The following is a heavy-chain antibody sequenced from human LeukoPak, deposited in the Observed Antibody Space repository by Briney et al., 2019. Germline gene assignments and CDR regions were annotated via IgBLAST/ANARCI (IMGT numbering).Heavy chain of an antibody. V-gene: IGHV4-38-2*02. CDR3: ARHAICSSTSCPYYFDY. CDR2: IYHSGST. Sequence: SETLSLTCTVSGYSISSGYYWGWIRQPPGKGLEWIGSIYHSGSTYYNPSLKSRVTISVDTSKNQFSLKLSSVTAADTAVYYCARHAICSSTSCPYYFDYWGQGTLVTVSS. D-gene: IGHD2-2*01. CDR1: GYSISSGYY. J-gene: IGHJ4*02.